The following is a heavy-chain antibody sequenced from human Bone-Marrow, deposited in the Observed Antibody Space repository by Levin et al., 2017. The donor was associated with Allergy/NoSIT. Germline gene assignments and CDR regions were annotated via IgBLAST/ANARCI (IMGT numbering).Heavy chain of an antibody. CDR3: ARAEYSYGFYYYGMDV. V-gene: IGHV3-33*07. J-gene: IGHJ6*02. CDR2: IGVDGNKR. CDR1: GFPFNTYG. D-gene: IGHD5-18*01. Sequence: LSLTCAASGFPFNTYGMDWVRPAPGKGLECVAFIGVDGNKRYYADSVKGRFTISRDTSNNTVYLQMNSLRAEDTAVYYCARAEYSYGFYYYGMDVWGQGTTVTVSS.